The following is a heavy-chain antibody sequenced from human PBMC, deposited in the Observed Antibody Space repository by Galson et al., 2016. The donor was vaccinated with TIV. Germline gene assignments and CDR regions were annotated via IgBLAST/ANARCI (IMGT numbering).Heavy chain of an antibody. CDR1: GYTFIGYY. CDR2: INPNSGAA. CDR3: AQAYYYDSSAYYFAS. J-gene: IGHJ4*02. D-gene: IGHD3-22*01. Sequence: SVKVSCKASGYTFIGYYIHWVRQAPGQGLEWVGRINPNSGAANYAQNFQGRVTITSDTSISTASLELSRLRSDDTAVYYCAQAYYYDSSAYYFASWGQGTLVTVSS. V-gene: IGHV1-2*06.